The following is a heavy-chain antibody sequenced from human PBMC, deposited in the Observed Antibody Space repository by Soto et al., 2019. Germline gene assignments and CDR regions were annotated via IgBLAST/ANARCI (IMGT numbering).Heavy chain of an antibody. CDR2: INHSGST. CDR1: GGSFSGYY. J-gene: IGHJ5*02. CDR3: ARDPRDMTTVTTSQNWFDP. Sequence: QVQLQQWGAGLLKPSETLSLTCAVYGGSFSGYYWSWIRQPQVKGMEWSGEINHSGSTNYNPSLKSRVTISVDTSKNQFSLKLSSVTAADTAVYYCARDPRDMTTVTTSQNWFDPWGQGTLVTVSS. V-gene: IGHV4-34*01. D-gene: IGHD4-17*01.